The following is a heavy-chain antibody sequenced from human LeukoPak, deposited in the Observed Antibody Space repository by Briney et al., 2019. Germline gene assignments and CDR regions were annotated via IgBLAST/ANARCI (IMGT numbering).Heavy chain of an antibody. J-gene: IGHJ6*03. CDR3: ARGLTPYYYYYMGV. CDR2: IISSSSTI. CDR1: GFTFSSYS. D-gene: IGHD2-21*02. V-gene: IGHV3-48*04. Sequence: PGGSLRLSCAASGFTFSSYSMNWVRQAPGKGLERVSYIISSSSTIYYADSVKGRFTISRDNAKNSLYLQMNSLRAEDTAVYYCARGLTPYYYYYMGVWGKGTTVTVSS.